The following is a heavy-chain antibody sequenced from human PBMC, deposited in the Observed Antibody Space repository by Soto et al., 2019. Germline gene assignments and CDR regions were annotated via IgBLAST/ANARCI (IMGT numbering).Heavy chain of an antibody. CDR3: SRGILV. CDR2: ISYGGST. V-gene: IGHV4-31*03. J-gene: IGHJ4*02. Sequence: QVQLQESGPGLVKPSQTLSLTCTVSGGSINSGGYCWSWIRQHPGKGLDWIGCISYGGSTSYNPSLKSRVTISVDTSKNQFSPKLTSVTAADTAVYYCSRGILVWGQGALNTVSS. D-gene: IGHD5-18*01. CDR1: GGSINSGGYC.